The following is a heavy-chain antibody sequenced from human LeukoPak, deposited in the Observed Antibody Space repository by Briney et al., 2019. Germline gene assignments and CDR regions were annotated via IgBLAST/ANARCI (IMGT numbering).Heavy chain of an antibody. CDR1: GFTFSNYW. D-gene: IGHD1-26*01. CDR2: IKQDGSEK. V-gene: IGHV3-7*01. J-gene: IGHJ4*02. Sequence: GGSLRLSCVVSGFTFSNYWMTWVRQAPGKGQEWVANIKQDGSEKYYVGSVEGRFTISRDNTKNSLYLQMNSLRAEDTAVYYCARAYSGTYRVGDYWGQGTLVTVSS. CDR3: ARAYSGTYRVGDY.